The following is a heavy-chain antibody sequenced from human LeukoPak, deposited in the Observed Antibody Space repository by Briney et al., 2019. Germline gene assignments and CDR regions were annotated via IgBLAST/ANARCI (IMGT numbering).Heavy chain of an antibody. J-gene: IGHJ4*02. V-gene: IGHV7-4-1*02. Sequence: ASVKVSCKTSGYIFTSYTISWVRQVPGQGLEWMGWINTNTGNPTYAQDFTGRFVFSLDTSVSTAYLQISSLKAEDTAVYYCARGTYYYDSRVYYPFDYWGQGTLVTVSS. CDR1: GYIFTSYT. CDR3: ARGTYYYDSRVYYPFDY. CDR2: INTNTGNP. D-gene: IGHD3-22*01.